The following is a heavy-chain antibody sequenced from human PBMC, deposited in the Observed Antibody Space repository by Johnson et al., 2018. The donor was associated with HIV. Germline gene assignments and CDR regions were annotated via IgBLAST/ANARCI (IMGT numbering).Heavy chain of an antibody. V-gene: IGHV3-9*01. CDR2: ISWNSGSI. CDR1: GFTFDDYA. D-gene: IGHD6-13*01. CDR3: AKDRDLAAAGTDAFDI. Sequence: VQLVESGGGLVKPGGSLRLSCAASGFTFDDYAMHWVRQAPGKGLEWVSGISWNSGSIGYADSVKCRFTISRDNAKNSLYLQINSLRAEDTALYYCAKDRDLAAAGTDAFDIWGQGTMVTVSS. J-gene: IGHJ3*02.